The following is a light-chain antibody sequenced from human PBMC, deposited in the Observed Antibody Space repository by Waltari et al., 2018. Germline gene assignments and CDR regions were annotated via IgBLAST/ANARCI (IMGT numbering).Light chain of an antibody. CDR1: SSNIGRNT. V-gene: IGLV1-44*01. CDR2: SNN. Sequence: QSVLTQPPSASGTPGQRVTIPCSGSSSNIGRNTVNWYQQLPATAPKLLIYSNNQRPSGVPDRFSGSKSGTSASLAISGLQSEDEADYYCAAWDDSLNGVVFGGGTKLTVL. J-gene: IGLJ2*01. CDR3: AAWDDSLNGVV.